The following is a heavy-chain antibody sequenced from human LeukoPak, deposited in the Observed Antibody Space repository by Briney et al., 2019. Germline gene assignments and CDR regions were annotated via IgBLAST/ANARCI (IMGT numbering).Heavy chain of an antibody. J-gene: IGHJ4*02. D-gene: IGHD1-26*01. CDR1: GFTFSDYY. Sequence: GGSLRLSCAASGFTFSDYYMSWVRQAPGKGLEWVSGISPSGGATYSAESVRGRFTISRDNSKNTLYLQMNSLRVDDTAAYYCATISGSFEYLDYWGQGTLVTVSS. V-gene: IGHV3-23*01. CDR2: ISPSGGAT. CDR3: ATISGSFEYLDY.